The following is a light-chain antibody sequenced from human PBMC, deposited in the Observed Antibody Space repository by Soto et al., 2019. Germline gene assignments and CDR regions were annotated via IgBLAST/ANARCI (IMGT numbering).Light chain of an antibody. Sequence: ALTQPPSASGSPGQSVTISCTGTSSDVGGYNYVSWYQQFPGKAPKLMIYDVSERPSGVPDRFSGSKSGNTASLTVSGLQAEDEADYYCSSYAGSINFYVFGTGTKVTVL. J-gene: IGLJ1*01. CDR3: SSYAGSINFYV. V-gene: IGLV2-8*01. CDR2: DVS. CDR1: SSDVGGYNY.